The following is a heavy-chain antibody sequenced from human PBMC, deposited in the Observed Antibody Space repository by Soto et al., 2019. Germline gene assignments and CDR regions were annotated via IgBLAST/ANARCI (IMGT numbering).Heavy chain of an antibody. CDR1: RGSISGGGYS. CDR2: IYHSGST. V-gene: IGHV4-30-2*01. J-gene: IGHJ4*02. Sequence: SETLSLTCAVSRGSISGGGYSWSWIRQPPGKGLEWIGYIYHSGSTYYNPSLKSRVTISVDRSKKEFSLRLSSVTAADTAVYYCARGDYRDYSYFVSWGRGTLVTVSS. D-gene: IGHD4-17*01. CDR3: ARGDYRDYSYFVS.